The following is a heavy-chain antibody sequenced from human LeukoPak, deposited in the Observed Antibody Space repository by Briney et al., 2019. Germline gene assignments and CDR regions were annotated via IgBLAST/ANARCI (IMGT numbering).Heavy chain of an antibody. J-gene: IGHJ4*02. Sequence: GGSLRLSCAASGFTFSSYAISWVRQAPGKGLEWVSAISGSGGSTYYADSVKGRFTISRDNSKNTLYLQMNSLRAEDTAVYYCAKDSRFWSGYPDYWGQGTLVTVSS. CDR1: GFTFSSYA. CDR3: AKDSRFWSGYPDY. D-gene: IGHD3-3*01. V-gene: IGHV3-23*01. CDR2: ISGSGGST.